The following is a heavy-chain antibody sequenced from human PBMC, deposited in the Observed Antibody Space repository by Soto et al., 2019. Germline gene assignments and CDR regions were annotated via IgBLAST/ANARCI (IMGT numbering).Heavy chain of an antibody. CDR1: GYTFTSYA. D-gene: IGHD3-10*01. CDR3: ARDRVYYGSGSSGGLDY. CDR2: INAGNGNT. J-gene: IGHJ4*02. V-gene: IGHV1-3*01. Sequence: ASVKVSCKASGYTFTSYAMHWVRQAPGQRLEWMGWINAGNGNTKYSQKFQGRVTITRDTSASTAYMELSSLRSEDTAVYYCARDRVYYGSGSSGGLDYWGQGTLVTV.